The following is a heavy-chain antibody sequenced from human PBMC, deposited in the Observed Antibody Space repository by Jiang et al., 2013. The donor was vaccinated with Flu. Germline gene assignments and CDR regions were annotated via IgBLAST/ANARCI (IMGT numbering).Heavy chain of an antibody. D-gene: IGHD2-2*01. CDR2: IWYDGSNK. V-gene: IGHV3-33*01. CDR1: GFTFSSYG. CDR3: ARDQSSADPFDY. J-gene: IGHJ4*02. Sequence: VQLLESGGGVVQPGRSLRLSCAASGFTFSSYGMHWVRQAPGKGLEWVAVIWYDGSNKYYADSVKGRFTISRDNSKNTLYLQMNSLRAEDTAVYYCARDQSSADPFDYWGQGTLVTVS.